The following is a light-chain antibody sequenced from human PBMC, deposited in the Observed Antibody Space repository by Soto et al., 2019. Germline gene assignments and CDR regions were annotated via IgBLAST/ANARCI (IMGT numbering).Light chain of an antibody. CDR1: QRVGSD. V-gene: IGKV3-20*01. Sequence: VLTQSPGTLSLSPGEGATLSCRASQRVGSDLVWYLQKPGQPPRLLIYDASIRATGIPARISGSGSERDFTLTISRLEPADAAVYYCQQYLNSPRTFGQGTKLEIK. CDR3: QQYLNSPRT. CDR2: DAS. J-gene: IGKJ1*01.